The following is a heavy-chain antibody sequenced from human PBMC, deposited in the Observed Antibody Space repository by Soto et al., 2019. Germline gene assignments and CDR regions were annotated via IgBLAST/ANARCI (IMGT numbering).Heavy chain of an antibody. CDR3: ARGARITIFGVVIPGGFDY. Sequence: PSETLSLTCAVYGGSFSGYYWSWIRQPPGKWLEWIGEINHSGSTNYNPSLKSRVTISVDTSKNQFSLKLSSVTAADTAVYYCARGARITIFGVVIPGGFDYWGQGXLVTVYS. V-gene: IGHV4-34*01. J-gene: IGHJ4*02. CDR2: INHSGST. D-gene: IGHD3-3*01. CDR1: GGSFSGYY.